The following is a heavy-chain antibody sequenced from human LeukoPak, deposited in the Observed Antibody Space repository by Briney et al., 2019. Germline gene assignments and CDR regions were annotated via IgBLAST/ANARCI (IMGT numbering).Heavy chain of an antibody. CDR2: IRHDGTDQ. D-gene: IGHD7-27*01. CDR1: GFTFS. J-gene: IGHJ5*02. CDR3: AKDGNWASVS. V-gene: IGHV3-30*02. Sequence: GGSLRLSCAGSGFTFSVHWVSQVPGKGLEWLTFIRHDGTDQHYADSVRGRVTISRDNSKNTVYLQMNSLRPEDTALYYCAKDGNWASVSWGQGTLVTVSS.